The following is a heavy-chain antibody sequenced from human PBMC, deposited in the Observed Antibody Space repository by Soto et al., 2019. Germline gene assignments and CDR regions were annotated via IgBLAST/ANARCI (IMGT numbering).Heavy chain of an antibody. D-gene: IGHD3-3*01. CDR1: GFTFSSYA. CDR2: ISGSGGST. CDR3: AKVGDFWSGPGHFDY. V-gene: IGHV3-23*01. J-gene: IGHJ4*02. Sequence: GGSLRLSCAASGFTFSSYAMSWVRQAPGKGLEWVSAISGSGGSTYYADSVKGRFTISRDNSKNTLYLQMNSLRAEDTAVYYCAKVGDFWSGPGHFDYWGQGTLVTVSS.